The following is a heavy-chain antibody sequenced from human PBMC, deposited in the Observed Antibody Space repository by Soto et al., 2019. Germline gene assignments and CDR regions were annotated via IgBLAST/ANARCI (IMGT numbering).Heavy chain of an antibody. CDR2: IKQDGSEK. CDR3: ARCIAAAGARNGGAEYFQH. V-gene: IGHV3-7*01. CDR1: GFTFSSYW. J-gene: IGHJ1*01. D-gene: IGHD6-13*01. Sequence: GGSLRLSCAASGFTFSSYWMSWVRQAPGKGLEWVANIKQDGSEKYYVDSVKGRFTISRDNAKNSLYLQMNSLRAEDTAVYYCARCIAAAGARNGGAEYFQHWGQGTLVTVSS.